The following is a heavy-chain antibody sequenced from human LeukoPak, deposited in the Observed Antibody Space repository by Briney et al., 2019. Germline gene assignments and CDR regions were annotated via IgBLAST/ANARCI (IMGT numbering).Heavy chain of an antibody. D-gene: IGHD3-16*02. CDR2: IVPIFGTA. CDR1: GGTFISYA. J-gene: IGHJ4*02. V-gene: IGHV1-69*05. Sequence: GSSVNVSCKASGGTFISYAISWVRQAPGQGLEWMGGIVPIFGTANYAQKFQGRVAITTDESTSTAYMELSSLRSEDTAVYYCARGPPRSHFDYWGQGTLVTVSS. CDR3: ARGPPRSHFDY.